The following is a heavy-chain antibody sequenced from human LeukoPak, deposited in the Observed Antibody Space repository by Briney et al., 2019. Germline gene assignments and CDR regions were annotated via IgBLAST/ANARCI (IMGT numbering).Heavy chain of an antibody. Sequence: PGGSLRLSCSASGFSFSRDYMSWVRQAPGKGLEWVSAISGSGGSTYYADSVKGRFTISRDNSKNTLYLQMNSLRAEDTAVYYCAKEYDFWSGSYFDYWGQGTLVTVSS. CDR2: ISGSGGST. CDR1: GFSFSRDY. D-gene: IGHD3-3*01. J-gene: IGHJ4*02. V-gene: IGHV3-23*01. CDR3: AKEYDFWSGSYFDY.